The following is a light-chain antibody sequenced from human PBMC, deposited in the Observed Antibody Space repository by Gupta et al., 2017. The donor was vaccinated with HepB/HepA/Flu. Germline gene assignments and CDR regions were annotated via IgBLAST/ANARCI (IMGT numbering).Light chain of an antibody. V-gene: IGLV6-57*01. Sequence: FLLTQPHSVSVSLGKTVTLSCTRSSGSIAANYVQWYQQRPGNSPINVIFDENERPSGVPDRFSGSIDRSSNSASLTISGLKSEDEADYYCQAYDVFGGGTKLTVL. J-gene: IGLJ2*01. CDR1: SGSIAANY. CDR2: DEN. CDR3: QAYDV.